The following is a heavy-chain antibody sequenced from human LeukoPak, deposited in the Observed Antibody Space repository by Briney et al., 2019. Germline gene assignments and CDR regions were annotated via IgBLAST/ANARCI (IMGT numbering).Heavy chain of an antibody. D-gene: IGHD3-3*01. Sequence: SETLSLTCTVSGGSISSSSYYWGWIRQPPGKGLEWIGSIYYSGSTYYNPSLKSRVTISVDTSKNQFSLKLSSVTAADTAVYYCARNGYYDFWSGETWGQGTLVTVSS. J-gene: IGHJ5*02. CDR1: GGSISSSSYY. V-gene: IGHV4-39*07. CDR2: IYYSGST. CDR3: ARNGYYDFWSGET.